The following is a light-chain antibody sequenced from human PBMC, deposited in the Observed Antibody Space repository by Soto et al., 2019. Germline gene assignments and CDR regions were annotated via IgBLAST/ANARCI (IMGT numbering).Light chain of an antibody. V-gene: IGKV1-5*01. J-gene: IGKJ1*01. CDR2: DAS. Sequence: EIQMTQSPSTLSASVGDRVTITCRASQSISSWLAWYQQKPGKAPKLLIYDASSLESGVPSRFSGSGSGTEFTLTISSLQPDDFATYYCQKYNSYPWTCGQGTKGDIK. CDR3: QKYNSYPWT. CDR1: QSISSW.